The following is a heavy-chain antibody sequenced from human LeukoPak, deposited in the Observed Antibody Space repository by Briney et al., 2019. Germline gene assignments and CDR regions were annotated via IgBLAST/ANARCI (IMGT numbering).Heavy chain of an antibody. D-gene: IGHD4-17*01. CDR2: IITYNGNT. CDR1: GYTFTSYG. Sequence: ASVKVSCKTSGYTFTSYGLSWVRQAPGQGLEWMGWIITYNGNTYYSQKLQGRVTMTTDTSTSTAYMELRSLRSDDTAVYYCAKTTVTSEEYFYYYMDVWGKGTTVTVSS. J-gene: IGHJ6*03. V-gene: IGHV1-18*01. CDR3: AKTTVTSEEYFYYYMDV.